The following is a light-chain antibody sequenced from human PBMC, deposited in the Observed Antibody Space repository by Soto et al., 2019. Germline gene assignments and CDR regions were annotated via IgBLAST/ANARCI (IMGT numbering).Light chain of an antibody. V-gene: IGKV3-15*01. CDR3: QLSHNWPPIT. J-gene: IGKJ5*01. Sequence: ERVMTQSPATLYVAPGGTASLSCRTSQSVGSDLAWYQQKPGQAPTLLMHTPSSRATGTPARFSGSGSGTEFTLTISRLQSADFAVHYCQLSHNWPPITFGQGTRLET. CDR1: QSVGSD. CDR2: TPS.